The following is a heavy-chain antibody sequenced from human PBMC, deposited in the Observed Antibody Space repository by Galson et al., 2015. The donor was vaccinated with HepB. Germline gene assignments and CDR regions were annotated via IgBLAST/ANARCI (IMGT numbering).Heavy chain of an antibody. CDR2: ISAYNGNT. J-gene: IGHJ4*02. Sequence: SVKVSCKASGHTFTSYGISWVRQAPGQGLEWMGWISAYNGNTNYAQKLQGRVTMTTDTSTSTAYMELRSLRSDDTAVYYCARTYDSSGYYYGLGDYWGQGTLVTVSS. V-gene: IGHV1-18*01. D-gene: IGHD3-22*01. CDR1: GHTFTSYG. CDR3: ARTYDSSGYYYGLGDY.